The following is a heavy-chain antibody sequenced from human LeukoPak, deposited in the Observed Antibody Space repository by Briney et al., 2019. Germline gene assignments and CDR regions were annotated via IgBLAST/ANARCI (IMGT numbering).Heavy chain of an antibody. CDR1: GASISNYY. Sequence: SETLSLTCTVSGASISNYYWSWIRQPPGKGLESIGYVYYTGSTNYTPSLESRVTISLDTSKNEFSLKMSSVTAADTAVYYCARDFYYDSSGYYDALDIWGQGTMVSVSS. CDR3: ARDFYYDSSGYYDALDI. J-gene: IGHJ3*02. D-gene: IGHD3-22*01. CDR2: VYYTGST. V-gene: IGHV4-59*01.